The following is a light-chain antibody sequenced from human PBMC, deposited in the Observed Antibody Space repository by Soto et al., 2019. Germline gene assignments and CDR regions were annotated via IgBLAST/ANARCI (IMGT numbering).Light chain of an antibody. CDR2: EAS. Sequence: DIQMTQSPSTLSASVGDRVTITCRASQSISSWLAWYQQKPGKAPKLLIPEASRLESGVPSRFSGSESGTEFTVTISGLHAEDSATYYCQQYTNFPLTFGGGPKVEIK. V-gene: IGKV1-5*01. CDR3: QQYTNFPLT. J-gene: IGKJ4*01. CDR1: QSISSW.